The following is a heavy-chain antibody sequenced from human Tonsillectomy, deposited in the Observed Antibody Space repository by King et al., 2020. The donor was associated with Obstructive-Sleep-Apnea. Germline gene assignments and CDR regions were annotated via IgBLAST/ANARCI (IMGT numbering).Heavy chain of an antibody. CDR3: AHRRPLTYYFDY. CDR2: IYWDDEK. Sequence: TLKESGPTLVKPTQTLTLTCTFSGFSLSTSGVGVGWIRQPPGKALEWLALIYWDDEKRYSPSLKSRLTITKDTSKNQVVLTMTNMDPVDTATYYCAHRRPLTYYFDYWGQGILVTVSS. CDR1: GFSLSTSGVG. V-gene: IGHV2-5*02. J-gene: IGHJ4*02.